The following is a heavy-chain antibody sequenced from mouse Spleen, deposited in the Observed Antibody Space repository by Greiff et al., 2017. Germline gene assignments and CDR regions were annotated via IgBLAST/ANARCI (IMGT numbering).Heavy chain of an antibody. D-gene: IGHD3-1*01. Sequence: EVKLVESGGGLVKPGGSLKLSCAASGFTFSSYAMSWVRQTPEKRLEWVATISSGGSYTYYPDSVKGRFTISRDNAKNTLYLQMSSLRSEDTAMYYCARQGGSSGSGFFAYWGQGTTLTVSS. V-gene: IGHV5-9-3*01. J-gene: IGHJ2*01. CDR2: ISSGGSYT. CDR1: GFTFSSYA. CDR3: ARQGGSSGSGFFAY.